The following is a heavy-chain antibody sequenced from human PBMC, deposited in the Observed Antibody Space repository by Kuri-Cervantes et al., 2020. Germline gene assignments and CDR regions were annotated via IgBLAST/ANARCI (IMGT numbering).Heavy chain of an antibody. CDR2: IYYSGSA. Sequence: SETLSLTCTVSGGSISSSSYYWGWIRQPPGKGLGWIGSIYYSGSAYYNPSLKSRVTISIDTSKNQFSLRLTSVTAADTATYYCAREPSGSNVYFRFSDYWGQGTLVTVSS. J-gene: IGHJ4*02. D-gene: IGHD1-26*01. CDR3: AREPSGSNVYFRFSDY. CDR1: GGSISSSSYY. V-gene: IGHV4-39*07.